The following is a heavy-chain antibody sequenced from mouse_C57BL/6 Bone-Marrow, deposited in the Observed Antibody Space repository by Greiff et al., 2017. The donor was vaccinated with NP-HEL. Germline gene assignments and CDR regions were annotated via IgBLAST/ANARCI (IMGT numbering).Heavy chain of an antibody. J-gene: IGHJ1*03. Sequence: QVQLQQPGAELVKPGASVKMSCKASGYTFTSYWITWVKQRPGQGLEWIGDIYPGSGSTNYNEKFKSKATLTVDTSSSTAYMQLSSLTSEDSAVYYCARDHIITTVVAPYFDVWGTGTTVTVSS. D-gene: IGHD1-1*01. CDR1: GYTFTSYW. CDR2: IYPGSGST. CDR3: ARDHIITTVVAPYFDV. V-gene: IGHV1-55*01.